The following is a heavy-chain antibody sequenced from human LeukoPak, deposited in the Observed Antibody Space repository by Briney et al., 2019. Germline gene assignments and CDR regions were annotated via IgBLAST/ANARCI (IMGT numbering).Heavy chain of an antibody. V-gene: IGHV3-53*01. J-gene: IGHJ4*02. CDR3: ARDYYYGSGSYSYYFDY. D-gene: IGHD3-10*01. CDR2: IYSGGST. Sequence: PGGSLRLSCAASGFTVSSNYMSWVRQAPGKGLEWVSIIYSGGSTYYADSVKGRFTISRDNSKNTLYLQMNSLRAEDTAVYYCARDYYYGSGSYSYYFDYWGQGTLVTVSS. CDR1: GFTVSSNY.